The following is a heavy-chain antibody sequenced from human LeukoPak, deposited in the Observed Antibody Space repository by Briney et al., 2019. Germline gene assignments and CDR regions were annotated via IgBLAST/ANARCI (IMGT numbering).Heavy chain of an antibody. Sequence: PSGTLSLTCAVSGGSISSSNWWSWVRQPPGKGLEWIGEIYHSWSTNYNPSLKSRVTISVDKSKNQFSLKLSSVTAADTAVYYCARVDLHLYYYYYYGMDVWGKGTTVTVSS. V-gene: IGHV4-4*02. D-gene: IGHD4-11*01. CDR2: IYHSWST. CDR3: ARVDLHLYYYYYYGMDV. CDR1: GGSISSSNW. J-gene: IGHJ6*04.